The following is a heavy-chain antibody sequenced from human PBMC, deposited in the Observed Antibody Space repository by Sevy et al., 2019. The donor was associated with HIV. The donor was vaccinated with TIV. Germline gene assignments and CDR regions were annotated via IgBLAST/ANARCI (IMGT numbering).Heavy chain of an antibody. Sequence: SETLSLTCTVSGGSISSYYWSWIRQPPGKGLEWIGYIYYSGSTNYNPSLKSRVTISVDTSKNQFSLKLSSVTAADTAVYYCARGYYDSSGYYPDFDYWGLGTLVTVSS. V-gene: IGHV4-59*01. CDR1: GGSISSYY. CDR2: IYYSGST. J-gene: IGHJ4*02. D-gene: IGHD3-22*01. CDR3: ARGYYDSSGYYPDFDY.